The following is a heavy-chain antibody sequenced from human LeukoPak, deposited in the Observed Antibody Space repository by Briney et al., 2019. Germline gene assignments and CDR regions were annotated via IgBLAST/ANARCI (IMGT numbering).Heavy chain of an antibody. Sequence: GESLRLSCAASGFTFSSYGMSWVRQAPGKGLECLSHITSGGTIYYADSVKGRFTISRDNAKSSLYLKMSSLRDEDTAVYYCARRYCSGGSCGVGPYFDYWGQGTLVTVSS. D-gene: IGHD2-15*01. CDR3: ARRYCSGGSCGVGPYFDY. V-gene: IGHV3-48*02. CDR1: GFTFSSYG. J-gene: IGHJ4*02. CDR2: ITSGGTI.